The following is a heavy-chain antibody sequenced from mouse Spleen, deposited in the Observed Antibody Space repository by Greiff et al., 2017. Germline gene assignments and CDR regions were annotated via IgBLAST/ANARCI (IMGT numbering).Heavy chain of an antibody. D-gene: IGHD1-1*01. CDR1: GYTFTSYW. J-gene: IGHJ2*01. V-gene: IGHV1-52*01. CDR2: IDPSDSET. CDR3: ARSSIYGSSGY. Sequence: QVQLQQPGAELVRPGSSVKLSCKASGYTFTSYWMHWVKQRPIQGLEWIGNIDPSDSETHYNQKFKDKATLTVDKSSSTAYMQLSSLTSEDSAVYYCARSSIYGSSGYWGQGTTLTVSS.